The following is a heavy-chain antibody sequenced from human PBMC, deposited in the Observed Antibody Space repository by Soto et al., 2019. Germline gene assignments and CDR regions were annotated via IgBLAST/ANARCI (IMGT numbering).Heavy chain of an antibody. V-gene: IGHV3-74*01. D-gene: IGHD3-22*01. CDR2: INSDGSST. J-gene: IGHJ3*02. CDR3: AGGYYDSSGYYLAALEI. Sequence: GGSLRLSCAASGFTFSSYWMHWVRQAPGKGLVWVSRINSDGSSTSYADSVKGRFTISRDNAKNTLYLQMNSLRAEDTAVYYCAGGYYDSSGYYLAALEIWGQGTMVTVSS. CDR1: GFTFSSYW.